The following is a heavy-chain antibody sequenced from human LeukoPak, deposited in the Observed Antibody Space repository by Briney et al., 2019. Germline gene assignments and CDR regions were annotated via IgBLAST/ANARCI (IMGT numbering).Heavy chain of an antibody. CDR3: ARFPKRVDFWFWVDY. CDR1: GFTFSDYY. V-gene: IGHV3-11*04. CDR2: ISSIGNTT. Sequence: GGSLRLSCAASGFTFSDYYMSWIRQPPGKGLEWVSYISSIGNTTYYADSVNGRFTISRDNAKNSLYLHMNSLRAEDTAVYYCARFPKRVDFWFWVDYWGQGTLVTVSS. D-gene: IGHD3-3*01. J-gene: IGHJ4*02.